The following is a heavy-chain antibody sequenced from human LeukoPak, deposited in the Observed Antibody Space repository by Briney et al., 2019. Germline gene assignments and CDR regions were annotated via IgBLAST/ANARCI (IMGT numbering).Heavy chain of an antibody. V-gene: IGHV3-30*04. CDR1: EFNFRGSL. CDR3: ARSLIPGRWYFDL. CDR2: ISTDGSYK. Sequence: GGLLGLSVPAPEFNFRGSLSPGSPKLPAKGLDWVAAISTDGSYKYHGDSVKGRFTISRDNPMNTLYLQMNGLRPDDTAVYYCARSLIPGRWYFDLWGRGTLVTVSS. D-gene: IGHD3-16*01. J-gene: IGHJ2*01.